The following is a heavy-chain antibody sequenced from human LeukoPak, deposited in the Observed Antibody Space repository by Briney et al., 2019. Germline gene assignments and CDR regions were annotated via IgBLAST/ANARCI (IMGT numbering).Heavy chain of an antibody. D-gene: IGHD6-19*01. J-gene: IGHJ3*02. Sequence: GGSLRLSCAASGFTFSSYSMNRVRQAPGKGLEWVSSISSSSSYIYYADSVKGRFTISRDNAKNSLYLQMNSLRAEDTAVYYCAREDSSGWNDAFDIWGQGTMVTVSS. V-gene: IGHV3-21*01. CDR3: AREDSSGWNDAFDI. CDR1: GFTFSSYS. CDR2: ISSSSSYI.